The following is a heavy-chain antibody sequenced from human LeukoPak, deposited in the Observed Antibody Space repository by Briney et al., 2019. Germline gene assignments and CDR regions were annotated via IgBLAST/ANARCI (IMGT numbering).Heavy chain of an antibody. CDR1: GITLGNYG. J-gene: IGHJ4*02. V-gene: IGHV3-23*01. D-gene: IGHD3-22*01. CDR3: AKRGVVIRVILVGFHKEAYYFDS. CDR2: ISDSGGRT. Sequence: GGSLRLSCAVSGITLGNYGMSWVRQAPGKGLEWVAGISDSGGRTNYADSVKGRFTISRDNPKNTLYLQMNSLRAEDTAVYFCAKRGVVIRVILVGFHKEAYYFDSWGQGALVTVSS.